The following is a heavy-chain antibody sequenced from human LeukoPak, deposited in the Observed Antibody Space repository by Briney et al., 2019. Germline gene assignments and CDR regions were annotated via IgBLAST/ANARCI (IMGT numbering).Heavy chain of an antibody. CDR1: GGSISSSSYF. CDR2: IYYSGST. Sequence: SETLSLTCTVSGGSISSSSYFWAWIRQPPGKGLEWIGSIYYSGSTNYNPSLKSRVTISVDTSKNQFSLKLSSVTAADTAVYYCARLPYSSSSLFDYWGQGTLVTVSS. D-gene: IGHD6-6*01. CDR3: ARLPYSSSSLFDY. J-gene: IGHJ4*02. V-gene: IGHV4-39*07.